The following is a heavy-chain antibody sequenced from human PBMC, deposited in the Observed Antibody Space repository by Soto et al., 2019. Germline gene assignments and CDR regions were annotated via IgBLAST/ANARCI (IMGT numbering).Heavy chain of an antibody. J-gene: IGHJ4*02. CDR1: GYTFSTYA. CDR2: ISGSGGNT. D-gene: IGHD1-26*01. V-gene: IGHV3-23*01. Sequence: EVQLLNSGGGLVQTGGSLRLSCAASGYTFSTYAMSWVRRAPGKGLEWVSGISGSGGNTYYADSAKGRFTISRDNSKNTLYLQMNSLRAEDTAVYFCALRKTGSYFDYWGQGTLVTVSS. CDR3: ALRKTGSYFDY.